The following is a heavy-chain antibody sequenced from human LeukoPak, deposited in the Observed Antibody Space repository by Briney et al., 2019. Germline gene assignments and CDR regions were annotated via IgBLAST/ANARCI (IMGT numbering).Heavy chain of an antibody. J-gene: IGHJ6*03. Sequence: GGSLRLSCGASGFTFSNYAMSWVRQAPGKGLEWVSAITGSGGTTYYADSVKGRFTISRDNSKDTLYLQMNSLSAEDTAVYYCAKRIPGWYYTDVWGKGTTVTVSS. CDR1: GFTFSNYA. V-gene: IGHV3-23*01. CDR2: ITGSGGTT. CDR3: AKRIPGWYYTDV. D-gene: IGHD2/OR15-2a*01.